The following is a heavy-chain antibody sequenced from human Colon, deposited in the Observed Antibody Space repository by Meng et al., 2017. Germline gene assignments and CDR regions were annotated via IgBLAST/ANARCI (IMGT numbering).Heavy chain of an antibody. CDR1: GFTFSDYN. CDR2: IWSDGSTV. J-gene: IGHJ6*02. Sequence: GGSLRLSCAAAGFTFSDYNMHWVRQAPGKGLEWVAVIWSDGSTVYYGDSVKGRFTMFRDNSRDTLYLQMSSLIVEDTAIYYCARDRSAHDLWSAPYGLDVWGQGTMVTVSS. CDR3: ARDRSAHDLWSAPYGLDV. V-gene: IGHV3-33*01. D-gene: IGHD3-3*01.